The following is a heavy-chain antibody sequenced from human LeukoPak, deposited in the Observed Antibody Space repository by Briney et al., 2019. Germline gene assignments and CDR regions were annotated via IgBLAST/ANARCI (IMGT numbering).Heavy chain of an antibody. V-gene: IGHV4-4*02. CDR3: ARSITLVRGVVSSFEY. Sequence: SETLSLTCAVSGGSISSSNWWSWVRQPPGKGLEWIGEIYHSGSTNYNPSLKSRVTISVDTSKNQFSLKMSSVTAADTAVYYCARSITLVRGVVSSFEYWGQGTLVTVSS. CDR2: IYHSGST. CDR1: GGSISSSNW. J-gene: IGHJ4*02. D-gene: IGHD3-10*01.